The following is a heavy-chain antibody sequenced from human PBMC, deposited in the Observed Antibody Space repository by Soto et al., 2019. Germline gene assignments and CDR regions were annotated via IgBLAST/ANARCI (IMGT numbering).Heavy chain of an antibody. CDR3: ARGYSYTQPVFDY. D-gene: IGHD5-18*01. V-gene: IGHV3-53*01. CDR1: GFTVSNNY. CDR2: IYSSGST. Sequence: GGSLRLSCAASGFTVSNNYMTWVRLAPGKGLEWVSFIYSSGSTYYADSVKGRFTISRDNFKNTLYLQMNSLRAEDTAVYYCARGYSYTQPVFDYWGLGTLVTVSS. J-gene: IGHJ4*02.